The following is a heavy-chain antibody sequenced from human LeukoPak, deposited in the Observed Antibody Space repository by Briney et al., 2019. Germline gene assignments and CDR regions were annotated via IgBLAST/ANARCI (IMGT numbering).Heavy chain of an antibody. Sequence: GGSLRLSCAASGFTVSGNFMSWVRQAPGKGLEWVSIIYSGGLTFYADSVKGRFTVSRDTSKNTLYLQMNSLGAEDTAVYYCAKRFHYGDYFDQWGQGTLVTVSS. CDR1: GFTVSGNF. CDR3: AKRFHYGDYFDQ. J-gene: IGHJ4*02. CDR2: IYSGGLT. V-gene: IGHV3-66*01. D-gene: IGHD4-17*01.